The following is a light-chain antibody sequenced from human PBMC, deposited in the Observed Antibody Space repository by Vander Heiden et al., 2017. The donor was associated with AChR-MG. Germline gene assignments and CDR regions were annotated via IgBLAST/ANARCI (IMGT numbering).Light chain of an antibody. CDR3: QQDGSSPST. CDR1: KSVSSSY. Sequence: EPVFAHSSCTLSLSTGQRPSLSCRARKSVSSSYLAWYQQKPGQAPRLLIYGASSRATGIPDRFSGSGSGTDFTLTISSLEPEDFAVYYCQQDGSSPSTFGQGTKLEIK. CDR2: GAS. V-gene: IGKV3-20*01. J-gene: IGKJ2*01.